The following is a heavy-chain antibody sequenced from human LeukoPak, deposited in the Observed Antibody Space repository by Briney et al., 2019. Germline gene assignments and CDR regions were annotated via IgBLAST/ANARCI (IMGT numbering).Heavy chain of an antibody. CDR1: GFTFGNYA. J-gene: IGHJ6*03. CDR2: VSTDGTP. V-gene: IGHV3-23*01. Sequence: GGSLRLSCAVSGFTFGNYAMAWVRQAPGKGLESVSSVSTDGTPYYADSVKGRFTISRDNSKNTLHLQMNSLRAEDTAVYYCAKVGAGGYYSYMDVWGKGTTVIVSS. CDR3: AKVGAGGYYSYMDV. D-gene: IGHD3-16*01.